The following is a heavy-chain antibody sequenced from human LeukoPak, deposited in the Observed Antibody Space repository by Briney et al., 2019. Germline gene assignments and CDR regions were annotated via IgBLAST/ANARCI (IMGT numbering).Heavy chain of an antibody. D-gene: IGHD1-14*01. CDR3: ARSPRAGGGY. CDR2: ISWNSGSI. V-gene: IGHV3-9*01. CDR1: GFTFDDYA. J-gene: IGHJ4*01. Sequence: GGSLRLSCAASGFTFDDYAMHWVRQAPGKGLEWVSGISWNSGSIGYTDSVKGRFTISRDNAKNSLFLQMNSLRAEDTAVYYCARSPRAGGGYWGRGTLATVSS.